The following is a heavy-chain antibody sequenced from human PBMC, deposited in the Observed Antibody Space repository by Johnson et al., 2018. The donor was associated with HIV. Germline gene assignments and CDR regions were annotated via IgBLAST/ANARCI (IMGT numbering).Heavy chain of an antibody. CDR3: ARDPVFCAGGTCYSNVFDI. CDR1: GFTFSNYA. CDR2: IGFSSSIT. V-gene: IGHV3-48*04. J-gene: IGHJ3*02. Sequence: VQLVESGGGVVQPGRSLRISCAASGFTFSNYAMHWVRQAPGKGLKWFSYIGFSSSITHWADSVKGRLTISRDNAKNSLYLQMNSLRAEDTALYYCARDPVFCAGGTCYSNVFDIWGQGTMVTVSS. D-gene: IGHD2-15*01.